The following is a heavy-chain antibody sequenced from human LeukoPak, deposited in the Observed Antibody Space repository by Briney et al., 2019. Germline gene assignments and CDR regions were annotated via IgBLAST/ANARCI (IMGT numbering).Heavy chain of an antibody. CDR2: ISAYNGNT. D-gene: IGHD6-19*01. J-gene: IGHJ6*03. Sequence: ASVQVSCKASRYTFTSYGFPGVRQPPGQGREWMGWISAYNGNTNYAQKLHGRVTMTRDTSTSTAYMELRSLRSDDTAVDYCARSDSSGRYGGYYYYYMDVWGKGTTVTVSS. V-gene: IGHV1-18*01. CDR1: RYTFTSYG. CDR3: ARSDSSGRYGGYYYYYMDV.